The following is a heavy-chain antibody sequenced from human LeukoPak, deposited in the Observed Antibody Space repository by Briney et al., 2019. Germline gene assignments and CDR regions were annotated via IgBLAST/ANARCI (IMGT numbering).Heavy chain of an antibody. D-gene: IGHD2-21*02. Sequence: SETLSLTCAVYGGSFSGYYWSWIRQPPGKGLEWIGEINHSGSTNYNPSLKSRVTISVDTSKNQFSLKLSSVTAADTAVYYCAREQKAYCGGDCYERWFDPWGQGTLVTVSS. J-gene: IGHJ5*02. CDR2: INHSGST. CDR3: AREQKAYCGGDCYERWFDP. V-gene: IGHV4-34*01. CDR1: GGSFSGYY.